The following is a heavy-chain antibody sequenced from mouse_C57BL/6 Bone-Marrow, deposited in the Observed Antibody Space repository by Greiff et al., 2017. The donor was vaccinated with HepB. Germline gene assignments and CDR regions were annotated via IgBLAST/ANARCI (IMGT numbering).Heavy chain of an antibody. CDR1: GYSFTGYY. CDR3: ARFLYYFDY. V-gene: IGHV1-42*01. J-gene: IGHJ2*01. Sequence: EVQLKQSGPELVKPGASVKISCKASGYSFTGYYMNWVKQSPEKSLEWIGEINPSTGGTTYNQKFKAKATLTVDKSSSTAYMQLKSLTSEDSAVYYCARFLYYFDYWGQGTTLTVSS. CDR2: INPSTGGT.